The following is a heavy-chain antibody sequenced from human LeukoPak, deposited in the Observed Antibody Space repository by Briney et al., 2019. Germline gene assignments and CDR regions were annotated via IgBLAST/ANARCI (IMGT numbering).Heavy chain of an antibody. Sequence: RSLRLSCAASGVTFSSYAMHWVRQAPGKGLEWVAVISYDGSNKYYADSVKGRFTISRDNSKNTLYLQMNSLRAEDTTVYYCAREGRYYYDSSGYYFQGYFDYWGQGTLVTVSS. D-gene: IGHD3-22*01. V-gene: IGHV3-30-3*01. J-gene: IGHJ4*02. CDR1: GVTFSSYA. CDR3: AREGRYYYDSSGYYFQGYFDY. CDR2: ISYDGSNK.